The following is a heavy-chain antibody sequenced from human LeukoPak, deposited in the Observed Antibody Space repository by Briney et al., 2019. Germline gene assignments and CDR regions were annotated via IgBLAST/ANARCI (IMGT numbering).Heavy chain of an antibody. CDR1: GFTFSSYG. Sequence: PGGSLRLSCAASGFTFSSYGMHWVRQAPGKGLEWVAVIWYDGSNKYYADSVKGRFTTSRDNSKNTLYLQMNSLRAEDTAVYYCARERSQAYFDYWGQGTLVTVSS. J-gene: IGHJ4*02. CDR2: IWYDGSNK. CDR3: ARERSQAYFDY. V-gene: IGHV3-33*01.